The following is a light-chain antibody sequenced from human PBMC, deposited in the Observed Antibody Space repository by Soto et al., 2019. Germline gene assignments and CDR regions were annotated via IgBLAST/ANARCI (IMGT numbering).Light chain of an antibody. V-gene: IGKV1-6*01. CDR1: QGIRND. Sequence: AIQMTQSPSSLSASVGDRVTITCRAIQGIRNDLGWYQQKPGKAPKLLIYAASSLQSGVPSRFSGSGSGTDFTLTISSLQAEDFATYYCLQDYNYPRTFGQGTKVEIK. J-gene: IGKJ1*01. CDR3: LQDYNYPRT. CDR2: AAS.